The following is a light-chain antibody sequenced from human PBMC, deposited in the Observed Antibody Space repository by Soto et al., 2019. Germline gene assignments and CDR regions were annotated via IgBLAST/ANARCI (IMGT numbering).Light chain of an antibody. V-gene: IGLV9-49*01. J-gene: IGLJ2*01. CDR2: VGTGGIVG. CDR1: SGYSNYK. Sequence: QAVVTQPPSASASLGASVTLTCTLSSGYSNYKLDWFQQRPGKGPRFVMRVGTGGIVGSKGDGIPDSFSVLGSGLNRYLTIKNIQEEDGSDYHCGADHGSGSNFVVFGGGSTLTVL. CDR3: GADHGSGSNFVV.